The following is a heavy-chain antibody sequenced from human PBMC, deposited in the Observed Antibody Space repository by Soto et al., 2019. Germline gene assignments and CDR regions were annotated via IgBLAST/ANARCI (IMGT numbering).Heavy chain of an antibody. CDR3: ARSRSSKEYYYYYYGMDV. Sequence: XESLSLSCAASGFTFSSCSMNWVRQAPGKGLEWVSSISSSSTYIYYADSVKGRFTISRDNAKNSLYLQMNSLRAEDTAVYYCARSRSSKEYYYYYYGMDVWGQGTTVTVS. V-gene: IGHV3-21*01. D-gene: IGHD6-6*01. CDR1: GFTFSSCS. CDR2: ISSSSTYI. J-gene: IGHJ6*02.